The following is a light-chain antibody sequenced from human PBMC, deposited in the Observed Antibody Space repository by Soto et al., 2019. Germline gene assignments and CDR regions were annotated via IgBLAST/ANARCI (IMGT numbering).Light chain of an antibody. CDR2: AAS. CDR3: QQDLRPPLT. Sequence: DTQMTQSPSSVSPSXCDSVTLPXXASQSVDNYLKWYQQKPGKAPGLLIYAASTLQRGVPSRFSASGSGTDFTLTISSLQPEDFATYYCQQDLRPPLTFGPGTKVDI. V-gene: IGKV1-39*01. J-gene: IGKJ3*01. CDR1: QSVDNY.